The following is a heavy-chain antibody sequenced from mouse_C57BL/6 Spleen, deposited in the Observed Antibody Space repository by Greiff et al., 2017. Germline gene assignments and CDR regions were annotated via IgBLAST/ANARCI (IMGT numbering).Heavy chain of an antibody. Sequence: QVQLQQPGAELVRPGTSVKLSCKASGYTFTSYWMHWVKQRPGQGLEWIGVIDPSDSYTNYNQKFKGKATLTVDTSSSTAYMQLSSLTSEDSAVYYCASPTVVATNYFDYWGQGTTLTVSS. D-gene: IGHD1-1*01. CDR1: GYTFTSYW. J-gene: IGHJ2*01. CDR3: ASPTVVATNYFDY. CDR2: IDPSDSYT. V-gene: IGHV1-59*01.